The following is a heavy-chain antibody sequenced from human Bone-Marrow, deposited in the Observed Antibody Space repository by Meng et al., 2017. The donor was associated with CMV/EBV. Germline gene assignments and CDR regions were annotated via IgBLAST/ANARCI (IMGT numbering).Heavy chain of an antibody. CDR2: MNPNSGNT. CDR1: GYTFTSYD. J-gene: IGHJ4*02. CDR3: AGYIVGATRY. V-gene: IGHV1-8*03. D-gene: IGHD1-26*01. Sequence: ASVKVSCKASGYTFTSYDINWVRQATGQGLEWMGWMNPNSGNTGYAQKFQGRVTITRNTSISTAYMELSSVTAADTAVYYCAGYIVGATRYWGQGTLVTVSS.